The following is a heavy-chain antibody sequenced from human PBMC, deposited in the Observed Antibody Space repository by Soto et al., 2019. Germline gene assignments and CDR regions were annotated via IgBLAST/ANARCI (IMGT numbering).Heavy chain of an antibody. Sequence: QVQLVESGGGVVQSGRSLRLSCAASGFTFSSYGMHWVRQAPGKGLEWVAVISYDGSNKYYADSVKGRFTISRDNSKNTLYLQMNSLRAEDTAVYYCAKEEGGGDYGESSTGMDVWGQGTTVTVSS. CDR1: GFTFSSYG. J-gene: IGHJ6*02. CDR3: AKEEGGGDYGESSTGMDV. V-gene: IGHV3-30*18. D-gene: IGHD4-17*01. CDR2: ISYDGSNK.